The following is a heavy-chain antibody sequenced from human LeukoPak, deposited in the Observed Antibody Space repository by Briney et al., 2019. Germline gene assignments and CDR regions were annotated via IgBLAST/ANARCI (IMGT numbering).Heavy chain of an antibody. Sequence: PGGSLRLSCAASGFTFSSYGMHWVRQAPGKGLEWVAVISYDGSNKYYADSVKGRFTISRDNSKNTLYLQMNSLRAEDTAVYYCARDAGYSSSRYYYGMDVWGQGTTVTVSS. CDR1: GFTFSSYG. D-gene: IGHD6-13*01. CDR3: ARDAGYSSSRYYYGMDV. V-gene: IGHV3-30*03. CDR2: ISYDGSNK. J-gene: IGHJ6*02.